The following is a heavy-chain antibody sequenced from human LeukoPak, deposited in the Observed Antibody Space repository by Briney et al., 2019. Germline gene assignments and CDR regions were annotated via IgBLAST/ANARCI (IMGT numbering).Heavy chain of an antibody. D-gene: IGHD3-3*01. CDR3: ATAWDFWSGYSLDS. J-gene: IGHJ4*02. CDR2: VYPEDGET. Sequence: GATVKISCKVSGHNFTDYFMHWVQQAPGKGLEWMGVVYPEDGETIYAEKFQGRVTMSADRSTDTAYMELSSLRSEDTAVYYCATAWDFWSGYSLDSWGQGTLVTVSS. CDR1: GHNFTDYF. V-gene: IGHV1-69-2*01.